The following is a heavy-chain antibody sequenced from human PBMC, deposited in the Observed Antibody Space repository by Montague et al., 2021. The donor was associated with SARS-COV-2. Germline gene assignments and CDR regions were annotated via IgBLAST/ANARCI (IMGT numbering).Heavy chain of an antibody. CDR1: GSSISGYY. D-gene: IGHD3-16*01. V-gene: IGHV4-59*01. CDR3: AREYRIELWQTNWYFGL. Sequence: SETLSLTCSVSGSSISGYYWSWIRQPPGKGLEWIGYIYHSGNTKYNPSLKSRVSISVDTSKNQFSLRLSSVTAADTAVYYCAREYRIELWQTNWYFGLWGRGTLVTVSS. CDR2: IYHSGNT. J-gene: IGHJ2*01.